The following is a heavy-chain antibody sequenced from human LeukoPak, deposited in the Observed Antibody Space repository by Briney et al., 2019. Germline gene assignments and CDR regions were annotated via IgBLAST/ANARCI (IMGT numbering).Heavy chain of an antibody. Sequence: SVKVSCKASGGTFSSYAISWVRQAPGQGLEWMGRIIPILGIANYAQKFQGRVTITADKSTSTAYMELSSLRSEDTAVYYCARDCPYDFWSSSGDCYSVGESWGQGNLVTVSS. CDR1: GGTFSSYA. CDR3: ARDCPYDFWSSSGDCYSVGES. CDR2: IIPILGIA. D-gene: IGHD2-21*01. V-gene: IGHV1-69*04. J-gene: IGHJ5*02.